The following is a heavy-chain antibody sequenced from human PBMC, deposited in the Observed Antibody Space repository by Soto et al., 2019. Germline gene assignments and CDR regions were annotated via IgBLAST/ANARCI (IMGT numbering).Heavy chain of an antibody. CDR3: ARGRSRRIVGATPNFDY. V-gene: IGHV4-30-4*01. D-gene: IGHD1-26*01. CDR2: IYYSGST. CDR1: GGSISSGDYY. Sequence: PSETLSLTCTVSGGSISSGDYYWSWIRQPPGKGLEWIGYIYYSGSTYYNPSLKSRVTISVDTSKNQFSLKLSSVTAADTAVYYCARGRSRRIVGATPNFDYWGQGTLVTVSS. J-gene: IGHJ4*02.